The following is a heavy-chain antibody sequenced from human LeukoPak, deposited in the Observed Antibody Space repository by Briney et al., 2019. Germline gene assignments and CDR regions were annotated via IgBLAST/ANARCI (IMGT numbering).Heavy chain of an antibody. D-gene: IGHD1-14*01. CDR2: IRYDGSNK. CDR3: ATDTTPPKAGFDP. J-gene: IGHJ5*02. CDR1: GFTFSSYG. Sequence: GGSLRLSCAASGFTFSSYGMHWVRRAPGKGLEWVAFIRYDGSNKYYADSVKGRFTISRDNSKNTLYLQMNSLRAEDTAVYYCATDTTPPKAGFDPWRQGTLVTVSS. V-gene: IGHV3-30*02.